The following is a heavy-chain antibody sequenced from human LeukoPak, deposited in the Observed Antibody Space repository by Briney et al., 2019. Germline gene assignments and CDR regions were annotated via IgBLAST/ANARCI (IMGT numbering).Heavy chain of an antibody. V-gene: IGHV4-31*03. CDR3: ARGKGSGAAADYYYYGMDV. CDR1: GGSISSGGYY. CDR2: IYYSGST. Sequence: SETLSLTCTVSGGSISSGGYYWGWIRQHPGKGLEWIGYIYYSGSTYYNPSLESRVTISVDTSKNQFSLKLSSVTAADTAVYYCARGKGSGAAADYYYYGMDVWGKGATVTVSS. D-gene: IGHD6-13*01. J-gene: IGHJ6*04.